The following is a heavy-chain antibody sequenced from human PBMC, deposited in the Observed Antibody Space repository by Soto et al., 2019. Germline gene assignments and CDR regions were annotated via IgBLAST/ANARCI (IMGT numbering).Heavy chain of an antibody. CDR1: GGTFSTYA. CDR2: IIPMFGTA. D-gene: IGHD2-2*01. J-gene: IGHJ3*02. V-gene: IGHV1-69*01. Sequence: QVQLVQSGAEVRKPGSSVKVSCTASGGTFSTYAISWVRQAPGQGLEWMGGIIPMFGTAKYAQRFQGRFTITADGSTSTASMELTSLRSEDTALYFCARTQGAEFQLLYAFDIWGQGTMVTVSS. CDR3: ARTQGAEFQLLYAFDI.